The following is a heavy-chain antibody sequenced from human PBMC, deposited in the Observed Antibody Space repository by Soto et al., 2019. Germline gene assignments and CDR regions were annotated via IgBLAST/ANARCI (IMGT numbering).Heavy chain of an antibody. CDR3: ARGGPGGYGVGMDV. V-gene: IGHV6-1*01. D-gene: IGHD5-12*01. CDR2: TYYRSKWYN. J-gene: IGHJ6*02. CDR1: GDSVSSDSAA. Sequence: SQTLSLTCAISGDSVSSDSAAWNCIRQSPSRGLEWLGRTYYRSKWYNEYAVSVKSRITINPGTSKNQFSLQLNSVTPEDTAVYYCARGGPGGYGVGMDVWGQGTTVTVSS.